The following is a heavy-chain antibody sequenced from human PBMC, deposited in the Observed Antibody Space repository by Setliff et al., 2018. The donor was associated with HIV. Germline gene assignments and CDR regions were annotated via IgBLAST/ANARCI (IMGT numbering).Heavy chain of an antibody. CDR3: ARGGRSLAAQTWFDP. D-gene: IGHD6-6*01. CDR2: INHSGST. V-gene: IGHV4-34*01. Sequence: PSETLSLTCTVSGGSISRYYWSWIRQPPGKGLEWIGEINHSGSTNYNPSLKSRVTISVDTSKNQFSLKLSSVTAADTAVYYCARGGRSLAAQTWFDPWGQGTLVTVSS. J-gene: IGHJ5*02. CDR1: GGSISRYY.